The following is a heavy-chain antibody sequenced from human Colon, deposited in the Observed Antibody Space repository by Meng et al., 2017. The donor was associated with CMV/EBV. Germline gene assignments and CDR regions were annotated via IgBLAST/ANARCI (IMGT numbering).Heavy chain of an antibody. V-gene: IGHV1-2*06. J-gene: IGHJ4*02. CDR3: TREGFDY. CDR2: IKPSTGDT. CDR1: GYTFTGYW. Sequence: QVQLVQSGVKVKKPGTSVNLSCKASGYTFTGYWMHWVRQAPGQGLEWRGRIKPSTGDTNYAQNFQGRVTVTRDTSISTVYMEVNSLTSDDTAVYYCTREGFDYWGQGALVTVSS.